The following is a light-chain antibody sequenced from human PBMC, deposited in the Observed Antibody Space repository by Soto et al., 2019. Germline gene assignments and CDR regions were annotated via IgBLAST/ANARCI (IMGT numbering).Light chain of an antibody. CDR3: QQRSLGT. CDR1: QSVSSY. J-gene: IGKJ3*01. CDR2: DVS. V-gene: IGKV3-11*01. Sequence: IVLTQSPATLSLSPGERATLSCRASQSVSSYLAWYQQKPGQAPRLLIYDVSNRATGIPARFSGSGSGTDFTFTISGLEPEDIAVYYCQQRSLGTFGPGTKVDIK.